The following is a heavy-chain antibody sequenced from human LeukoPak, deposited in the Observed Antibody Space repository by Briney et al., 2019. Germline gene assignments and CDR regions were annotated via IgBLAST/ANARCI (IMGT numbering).Heavy chain of an antibody. CDR1: GYTFTSYG. CDR3: ARDRRNWNDPPYYYYGMDV. CDR2: ISAYNGNT. V-gene: IGHV1-18*01. D-gene: IGHD1-1*01. Sequence: GASVKVSCKASGYTFTSYGISWVRQAPGQGLEWMGWISAYNGNTNYAQKLQGRVTMTTDTSTSTAYMELRSLRSDDTAVYYCARDRRNWNDPPYYYYGMDVWGQGTTVTVSS. J-gene: IGHJ6*02.